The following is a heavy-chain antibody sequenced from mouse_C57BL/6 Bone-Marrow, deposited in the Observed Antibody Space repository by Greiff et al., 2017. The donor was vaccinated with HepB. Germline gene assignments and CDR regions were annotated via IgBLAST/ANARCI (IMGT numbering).Heavy chain of an antibody. CDR3: ARYRAIPRWYFDV. V-gene: IGHV7-3*01. CDR1: GFTFTDYY. D-gene: IGHD3-1*01. J-gene: IGHJ1*03. Sequence: DVMLVESGGGLVQPGGSLSLSCAASGFTFTDYYMSWVRQPPGKALEWLGFIRNKANGYTTEYSASVKGRFTISRDNSQSILYLQMNALRAEDSATYYCARYRAIPRWYFDVWGTGTTVTVSS. CDR2: IRNKANGYTT.